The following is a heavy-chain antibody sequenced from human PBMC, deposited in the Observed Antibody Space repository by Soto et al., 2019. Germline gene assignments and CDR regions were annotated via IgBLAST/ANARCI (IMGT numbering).Heavy chain of an antibody. D-gene: IGHD2-2*01. CDR1: GFFFGTYS. V-gene: IGHV3-21*02. CDR2: ISSDGSHI. Sequence: EVQLVESGGGQVQPGGSLRLSCGTSGFFFGTYSMNWVRQAPGKGLEWVSSISSDGSHIYYADSLRGRFTISRDNAKNSLFLQMNDLKAEDSAVYFCSRDDSPEYGFFWGQGTPVTVSS. CDR3: SRDDSPEYGFF. J-gene: IGHJ4*02.